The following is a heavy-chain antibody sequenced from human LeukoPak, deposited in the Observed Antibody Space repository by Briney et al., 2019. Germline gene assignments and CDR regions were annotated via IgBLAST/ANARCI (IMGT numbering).Heavy chain of an antibody. D-gene: IGHD6-19*01. J-gene: IGHJ4*02. Sequence: GGSLRLSCAASGFTFSSYDMPWVRQATGKGLEWVSAIGTAGDTYYPGSVKGRFTISRENAKNSLYLQMNSLRAGDTALYYCAKHTYSSGWPQVPSDYWGRGTLVTVSS. V-gene: IGHV3-13*01. CDR2: IGTAGDT. CDR1: GFTFSSYD. CDR3: AKHTYSSGWPQVPSDY.